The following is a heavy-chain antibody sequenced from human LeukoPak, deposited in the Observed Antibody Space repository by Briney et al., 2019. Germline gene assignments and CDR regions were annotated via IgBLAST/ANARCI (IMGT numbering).Heavy chain of an antibody. CDR2: IKYHGSEE. V-gene: IGHV3-7*01. J-gene: IGHJ4*02. Sequence: PGGSLRLSCAASGLTFSGQWMNWVRQAPGQGLEWVANIKYHGSEEYYADSVKGRFTISRDNAKNSLSLQMNYVRAGDTAIYYCAYTNHLTYWGQGTLVTVSS. CDR3: AYTNHLTY. D-gene: IGHD3-16*01. CDR1: GLTFSGQW.